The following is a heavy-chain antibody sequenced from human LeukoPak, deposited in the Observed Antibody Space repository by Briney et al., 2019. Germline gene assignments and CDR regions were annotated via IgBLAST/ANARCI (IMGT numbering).Heavy chain of an antibody. D-gene: IGHD3-22*01. J-gene: IGHJ4*02. Sequence: GASVKVSCKASGYTFTGYYMHWVRQAPGQGLEWMGRINPNSGGTNYAQKFQGSVTMTRDTSISTAYMELSRLRSDDTAVYYCARVALNTFYDSSGYHFDYWGQGTLVTVSS. CDR3: ARVALNTFYDSSGYHFDY. V-gene: IGHV1-2*06. CDR1: GYTFTGYY. CDR2: INPNSGGT.